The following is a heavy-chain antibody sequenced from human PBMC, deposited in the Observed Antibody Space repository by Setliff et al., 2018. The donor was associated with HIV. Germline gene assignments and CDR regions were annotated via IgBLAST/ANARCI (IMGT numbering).Heavy chain of an antibody. CDR1: DDSINDYY. D-gene: IGHD2-8*02. CDR3: ARISSRTASSGILFDH. V-gene: IGHV4-4*09. J-gene: IGHJ4*02. Sequence: PSETLSLTCTVSDDSINDYYWSWLRQPPGKGLEWIGYIYKTGTTRYSPSLGSRVTISIDTSRNHFSLNLKSVTAADTAIYYCARISSRTASSGILFDHWGQGTLVTVSS. CDR2: IYKTGTT.